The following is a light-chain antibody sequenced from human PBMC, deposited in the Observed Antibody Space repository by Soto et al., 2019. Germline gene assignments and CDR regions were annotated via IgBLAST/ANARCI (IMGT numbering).Light chain of an antibody. CDR1: QPLNNN. V-gene: IGKV3-15*01. CDR3: QQYEKWPPSIT. J-gene: IGKJ5*01. Sequence: EIVMKQSPATLSVSPGDRATLSCRAGQPLNNNVAWYQHKPGQAPRLLIYGTSTRATGISARFSGGGSGTEFTLTISSLQSEDFAVYYCQQYEKWPPSITFGQGTRLE. CDR2: GTS.